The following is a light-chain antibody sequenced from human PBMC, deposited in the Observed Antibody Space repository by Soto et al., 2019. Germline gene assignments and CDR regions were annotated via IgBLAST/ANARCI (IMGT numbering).Light chain of an antibody. CDR2: GAS. J-gene: IGKJ1*01. Sequence: EILMTQSPATLSVSPGDRATLSCRASQSISSSLAWYQQKPGQAPRLLIYGASSRATGIPDRFSGSGSGTDFTLTISRLEPEDFAVYYCQQYGSSPTTFGQGTKVDI. V-gene: IGKV3-20*01. CDR3: QQYGSSPTT. CDR1: QSISSS.